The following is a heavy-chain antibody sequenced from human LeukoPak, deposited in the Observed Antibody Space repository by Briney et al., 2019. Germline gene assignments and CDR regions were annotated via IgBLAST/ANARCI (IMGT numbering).Heavy chain of an antibody. J-gene: IGHJ3*02. CDR3: ASLVNMAGMIFFDI. V-gene: IGHV4-30-4*01. Sequence: SETLSLTCTVSGGSISSGDYYWSWLRQPPGKGLEWIGYIYYSGSTYYNPSLKSRVTISVDTSKNQFSLKLSSVTAADTAVYYCASLVNMAGMIFFDIWGQGTMVTVSS. CDR1: GGSISSGDYY. D-gene: IGHD6-19*01. CDR2: IYYSGST.